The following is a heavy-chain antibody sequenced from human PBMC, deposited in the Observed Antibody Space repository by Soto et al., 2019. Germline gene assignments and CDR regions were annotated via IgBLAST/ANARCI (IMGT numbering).Heavy chain of an antibody. CDR2: ISNDGSSQ. CDR3: AKDRRDSSGTCSRCFGMDV. Sequence: QVQLMESGGSVLQPGRSLRLSCAASGCTFSSYGMHWVRQAPGKGLEWVTIISNDGSSQYYGDSVKGRFTVSRDNSKNTLFLEMNSLTAEDTATYYCAKDRRDSSGTCSRCFGMDVWGQGTTVTVSS. D-gene: IGHD3-22*01. V-gene: IGHV3-30*18. J-gene: IGHJ6*02. CDR1: GCTFSSYG.